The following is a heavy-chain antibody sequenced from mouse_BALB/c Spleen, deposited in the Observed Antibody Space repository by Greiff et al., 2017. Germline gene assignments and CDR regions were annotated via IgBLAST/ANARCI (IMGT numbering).Heavy chain of an antibody. Sequence: EVQLQESGAELVKPGASVKLSCTASGFNIKDTYMHWVKQRPEQGLEWIGRIDPANGNTKYDPKFQGKATITADTSSNTAYLQLSSLTSEDTAVYYCAREDTTVDAMDYWGQGTSVTVSS. CDR3: AREDTTVDAMDY. D-gene: IGHD1-1*01. CDR2: IDPANGNT. J-gene: IGHJ4*01. V-gene: IGHV14-3*02. CDR1: GFNIKDTY.